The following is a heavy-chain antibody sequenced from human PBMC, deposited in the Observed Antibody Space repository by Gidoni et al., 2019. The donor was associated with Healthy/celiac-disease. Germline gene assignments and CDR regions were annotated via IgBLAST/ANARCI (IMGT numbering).Heavy chain of an antibody. D-gene: IGHD6-19*01. Sequence: QLQLQESCPGLVKPSDTLSRTCTISAGSISSSSYYWGWIRQPPGKGLEWIGSIYNSGGTYYNPARKSRVTISVDTSKNQFSLKLSSVTAAGTAVYYCARHVPGWKNWFDPWGQGTLVTVSS. J-gene: IGHJ5*02. V-gene: IGHV4-39*01. CDR2: IYNSGGT. CDR3: ARHVPGWKNWFDP. CDR1: AGSISSSSYY.